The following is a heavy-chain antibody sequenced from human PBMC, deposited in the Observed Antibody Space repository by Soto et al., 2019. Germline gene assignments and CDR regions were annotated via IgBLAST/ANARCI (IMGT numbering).Heavy chain of an antibody. CDR3: AKALVPALTAKFGY. J-gene: IGHJ4*02. D-gene: IGHD5-18*01. Sequence: GGSLRLSGTASGFIVNNYAMTWVRQAPGKGLEWVSTVTASGGGTFYANVVKGRFTISRDNSRNTVHLQMSSLRVEDTALYYCAKALVPALTAKFGYWGQGTLVTVSS. V-gene: IGHV3-23*01. CDR2: VTASGGGT. CDR1: GFIVNNYA.